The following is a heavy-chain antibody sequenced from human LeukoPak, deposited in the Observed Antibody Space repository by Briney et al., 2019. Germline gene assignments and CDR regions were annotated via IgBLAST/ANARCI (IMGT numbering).Heavy chain of an antibody. CDR3: ARSVGATIFDL. D-gene: IGHD1-26*01. CDR1: GFTFSSYS. V-gene: IGHV3-21*01. J-gene: IGHJ5*02. CDR2: ISSSSSYI. Sequence: KPGGSLRHSCAASGFTFSSYSMNWVRQAPGKGLEWVSSISSSSSYIYYADSVKGRFTISRDNAKNSLYLQMNSLRAEDTAVYYCARSVGATIFDLWGQGTLVPVSS.